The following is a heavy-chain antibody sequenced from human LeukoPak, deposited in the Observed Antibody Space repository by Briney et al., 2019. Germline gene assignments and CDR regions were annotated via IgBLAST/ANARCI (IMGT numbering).Heavy chain of an antibody. CDR2: IKSKNVGGTT. J-gene: IGHJ5*02. CDR3: TSHAAFDP. Sequence: GGSLRLSCVVSGFTLSSDWMNWVRQAPGKGLEWVGRIKSKNVGGTTDYAAPVKGRFTISRDDSKNTVYLQMNSLKIEDTAVYYCTSHAAFDPWGQGTLVTVSS. CDR1: GFTLSSDW. V-gene: IGHV3-15*01.